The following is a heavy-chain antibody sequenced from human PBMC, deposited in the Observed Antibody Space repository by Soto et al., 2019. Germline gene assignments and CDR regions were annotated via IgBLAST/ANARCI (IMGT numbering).Heavy chain of an antibody. CDR1: GFTFSSYW. V-gene: IGHV3-74*01. CDR2: ISSDGSRT. CDR3: ATGETIFGVVITN. Sequence: EVQLVESGGDLVQPGGSLRLSCAASGFTFSSYWMYWGRQAPGKGLVWVSRISSDGSRTTYADSVKGRFTISRDNAKNTLYLQMDSLRAEDTSLYYCATGETIFGVVITNWGQGTLVTVSS. J-gene: IGHJ4*02. D-gene: IGHD3-3*01.